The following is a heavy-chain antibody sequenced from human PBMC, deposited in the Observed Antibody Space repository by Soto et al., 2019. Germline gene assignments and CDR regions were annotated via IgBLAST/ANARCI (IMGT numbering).Heavy chain of an antibody. Sequence: PGGSLRLSCAASGFTFSDYYMSWIRQAPGKGLEWVSYISSSSSYTNYADSVKGRFTISRDNAKNSLYLQMNSLRAEDTAVYYCARDLSAFRWELLQRVSGWFDTWGQGTLVTVSS. CDR2: ISSSSSYT. CDR3: ARDLSAFRWELLQRVSGWFDT. J-gene: IGHJ5*02. D-gene: IGHD1-26*01. CDR1: GFTFSDYY. V-gene: IGHV3-11*06.